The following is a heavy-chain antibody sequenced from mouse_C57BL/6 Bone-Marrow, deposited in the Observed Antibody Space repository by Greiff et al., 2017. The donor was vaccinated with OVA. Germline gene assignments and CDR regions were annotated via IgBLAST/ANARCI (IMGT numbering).Heavy chain of an antibody. CDR1: GYTFTSYW. J-gene: IGHJ2*01. CDR2: IHPNSGST. CDR3: ARNWYYGSSYFDY. Sequence: VQLQQSGAELVKPGASVKLSCKASGYTFTSYWMHWVKQRPGQGLEWIGMIHPNSGSTNYNEKLKSKATLTVDKSSSTAYMQLSSLTSEYSAVYYSARNWYYGSSYFDYWGQGTTLTVSS. D-gene: IGHD1-1*01. V-gene: IGHV1-64*01.